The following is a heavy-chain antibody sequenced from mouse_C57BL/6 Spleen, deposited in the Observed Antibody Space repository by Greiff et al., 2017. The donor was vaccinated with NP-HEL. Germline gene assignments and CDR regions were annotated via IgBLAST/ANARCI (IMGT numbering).Heavy chain of an antibody. CDR2: IDPEDGET. J-gene: IGHJ2*01. CDR1: GFNIKDYY. V-gene: IGHV14-2*01. D-gene: IGHD1-1*01. CDR3: ANSRGDYGSRGDFDY. Sequence: VQLQQSGAELVKPGASVKLSCTASGFNIKDYYMHWVKQRTEQGLEWIGRIDPEDGETKYAPKFPGKATITADTSSNTAYLQLSSLTSEDTAVYYCANSRGDYGSRGDFDYWGQGTTLTVSS.